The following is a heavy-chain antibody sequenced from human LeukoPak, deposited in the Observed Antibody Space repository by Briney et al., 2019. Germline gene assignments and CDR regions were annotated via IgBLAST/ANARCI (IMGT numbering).Heavy chain of an antibody. J-gene: IGHJ6*02. V-gene: IGHV3-30*18. D-gene: IGHD5-18*01. Sequence: GGSLRLSCAASGFTFSSYGMHWVRQAPGKGLEWVAVISYDGSNKYYADSVKGRFTISRDNSKNTLYLQMNSLRAGDPAVYYCAKAEYRGPYYYYYGMDVWGQGTTVTVSS. CDR3: AKAEYRGPYYYYYGMDV. CDR1: GFTFSSYG. CDR2: ISYDGSNK.